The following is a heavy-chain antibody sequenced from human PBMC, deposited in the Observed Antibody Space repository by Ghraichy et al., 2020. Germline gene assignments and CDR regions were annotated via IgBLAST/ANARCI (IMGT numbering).Heavy chain of an antibody. D-gene: IGHD6-13*01. V-gene: IGHV4-34*01. J-gene: IGHJ6*02. CDR3: AAPDSSSWDNYYYGMDV. CDR2: INHSGST. Sequence: SETLSLTCAVYGGSFSGYYWSWIRQPPGKGLEWIGEINHSGSTNYNPSLKSRVTISVDTSKNQFSLKLSSVTAADTAVYYCAAPDSSSWDNYYYGMDVWGQGTTVTVSS. CDR1: GGSFSGYY.